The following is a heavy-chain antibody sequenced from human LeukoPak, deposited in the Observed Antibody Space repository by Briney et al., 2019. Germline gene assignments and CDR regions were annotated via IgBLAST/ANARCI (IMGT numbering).Heavy chain of an antibody. V-gene: IGHV1-8*01. CDR2: MNYKSGNT. CDR3: ARAMYSSGWYANY. J-gene: IGHJ4*02. Sequence: ASVKVSCKASGYTFTCYDINWLRQATGQGLEWMGWMNYKSGNTGYAQKFQGRLTMTRNTSISTVYMELSSLRSDDTAVYYCARAMYSSGWYANYWGQGTLVTVSS. D-gene: IGHD6-19*01. CDR1: GYTFTCYD.